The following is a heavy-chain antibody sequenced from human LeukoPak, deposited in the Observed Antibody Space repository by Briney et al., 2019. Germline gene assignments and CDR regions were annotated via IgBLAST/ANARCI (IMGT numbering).Heavy chain of an antibody. CDR3: ARRDCSSTSCLGFGYYYYYMDV. CDR2: IYYSGST. D-gene: IGHD2-2*01. V-gene: IGHV4-59*01. Sequence: SETLSLTCTVSGGSISSYYWSWIRQPPGKGLAWIGYIYYSGSTNYNPSLKSRVTISVDTSKNQFSLKLSSVTAADTAVYYCARRDCSSTSCLGFGYYYYYMDVWGKGTTVTVSS. J-gene: IGHJ6*03. CDR1: GGSISSYY.